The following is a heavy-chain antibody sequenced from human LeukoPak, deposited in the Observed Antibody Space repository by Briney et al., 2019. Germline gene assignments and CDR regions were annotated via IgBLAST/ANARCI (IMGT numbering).Heavy chain of an antibody. CDR3: ANRVAQHDS. V-gene: IGHV3-23*01. J-gene: IGHJ5*02. CDR1: GFTFSNYA. CDR2: ISGSGGST. Sequence: PGGSLRLSCTASGFTFSNYAMSWVRQAPGKGLEWVSGISGSGGSTYYADSVKGRFTISRDNSKNTLYLQMNSLTAEDTGVYYCANRVAQHDSWGQGTLVTVSS. D-gene: IGHD3-16*01.